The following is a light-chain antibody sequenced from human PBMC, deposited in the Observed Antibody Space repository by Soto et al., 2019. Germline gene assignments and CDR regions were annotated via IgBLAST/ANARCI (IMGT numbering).Light chain of an antibody. J-gene: IGKJ1*01. CDR3: QQYDSSGT. V-gene: IGKV3-20*01. CDR1: QSVSNNY. CDR2: GAS. Sequence: EIVLTQSPGTLSLSPGERATLSCRASQSVSNNYLAWYQQKPGQAPRILIYGASNRATGIPDRFSGGGSGTDFTLTISRLDPEYVAVYYCQQYDSSGTFGQGTKVDIK.